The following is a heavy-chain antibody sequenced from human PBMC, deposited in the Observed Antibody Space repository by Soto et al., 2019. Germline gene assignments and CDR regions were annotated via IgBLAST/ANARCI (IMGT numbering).Heavy chain of an antibody. CDR1: GDSIISSDFY. Sequence: PSETLSLTCTVSGDSIISSDFYWSWIRQPPGKGLEWIGEINHSGSTNYNPSLKSRVTISVDTSKNQFSLKLSSVTAADTAVYYCARKAYYDRVNSGAFDLSGRRTLVTVSS. CDR3: ARKAYYDRVNSGAFDL. D-gene: IGHD3-10*02. CDR2: INHSGST. V-gene: IGHV4-39*07. J-gene: IGHJ2*01.